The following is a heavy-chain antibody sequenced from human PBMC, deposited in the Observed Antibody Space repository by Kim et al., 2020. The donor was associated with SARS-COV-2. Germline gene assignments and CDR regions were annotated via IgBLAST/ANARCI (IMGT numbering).Heavy chain of an antibody. V-gene: IGHV3-23*01. CDR1: GFTFSSYA. CDR3: AKATGMVRGTRNAFDI. D-gene: IGHD3-10*01. J-gene: IGHJ3*02. Sequence: GGSLRLSCAASGFTFSSYAMSWVRQAPGKGLEWVSAISGSGGSTYYADSVKGRFTISRDNSKNTLYLQMNSLRAEDTAVYYCAKATGMVRGTRNAFDIWGQGTMVTVSS. CDR2: ISGSGGST.